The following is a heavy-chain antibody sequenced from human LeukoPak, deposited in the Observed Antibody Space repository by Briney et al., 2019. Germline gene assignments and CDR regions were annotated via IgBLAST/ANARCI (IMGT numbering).Heavy chain of an antibody. CDR1: GFTFCDYA. J-gene: IGHJ6*02. CDR3: TRSLNVVVPAAIPDYYGMDV. D-gene: IGHD2-2*02. CDR2: IRSKAYGVKT. V-gene: IGHV3-49*04. Sequence: GGALRLSPTASGFTFCDYAMSWVRPAPGKGLEGVGFIRSKAYGVKTEYAASVKGRFTISRDDSKSIGYLQMNSLKTEDTAVYYCTRSLNVVVPAAIPDYYGMDVCGQRTTVTVPS.